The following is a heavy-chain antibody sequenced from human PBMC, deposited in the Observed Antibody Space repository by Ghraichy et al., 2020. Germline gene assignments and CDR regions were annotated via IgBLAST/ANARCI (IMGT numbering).Heavy chain of an antibody. CDR1: GFTFSSYS. V-gene: IGHV3-48*02. CDR2: ISSSSSTI. Sequence: LSLTCAASGFTFSSYSMNWVRQAPGKGLEWVSYISSSSSTIYYADSVKGRFTISRDNAKNSLYLQMNSLRDEDTAVYYCARDLGGYSYGELPDYWGQGTLVTVSS. CDR3: ARDLGGYSYGELPDY. D-gene: IGHD5-18*01. J-gene: IGHJ4*02.